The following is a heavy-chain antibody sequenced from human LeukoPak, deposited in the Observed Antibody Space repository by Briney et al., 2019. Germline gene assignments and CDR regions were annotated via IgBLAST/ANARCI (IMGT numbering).Heavy chain of an antibody. CDR3: ARDFMSWSMDY. Sequence: GGSLRLSCAASGFTFSRHDMYWVRQAPGKGLEWLAFISYDGSNRYYGDSAKGRFTISRDNSKNTLYLQMNSLRPEDTAVYFCARDFMSWSMDYWGQGTLVTVSS. CDR2: ISYDGSNR. D-gene: IGHD2/OR15-2a*01. J-gene: IGHJ4*02. CDR1: GFTFSRHD. V-gene: IGHV3-30-3*01.